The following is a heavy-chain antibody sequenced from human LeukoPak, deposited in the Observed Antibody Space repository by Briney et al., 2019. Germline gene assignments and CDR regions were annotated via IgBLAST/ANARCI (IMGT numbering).Heavy chain of an antibody. Sequence: ASVKVSCKASGYTFTGYHMHWVRQAPGQGLEWMGWINPNSGGTNYAQKFQGRVTMTRDTSISTAYMELSRLRSDDTAVYYCARDTEMATTNWFDPWGQGTLVTVSS. CDR1: GYTFTGYH. CDR3: ARDTEMATTNWFDP. CDR2: INPNSGGT. V-gene: IGHV1-2*02. J-gene: IGHJ5*02. D-gene: IGHD5-24*01.